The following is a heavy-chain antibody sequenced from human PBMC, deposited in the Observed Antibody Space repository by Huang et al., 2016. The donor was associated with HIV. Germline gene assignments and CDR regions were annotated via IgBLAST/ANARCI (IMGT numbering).Heavy chain of an antibody. CDR2: MNPNSGVA. D-gene: IGHD3-22*01. J-gene: IGHJ3*01. Sequence: QVQLVQSGAEVRRPGASVKSSCKASGYSFSNYDLNWVRQTSGQGLEWMGWMNPNSGVAGYAQKFQGRVTMTRNTSISTAYLELKSLTAEDTAVYYCARNDYYDGLPWGQGTMVTVSS. V-gene: IGHV1-8*01. CDR1: GYSFSNYD. CDR3: ARNDYYDGLP.